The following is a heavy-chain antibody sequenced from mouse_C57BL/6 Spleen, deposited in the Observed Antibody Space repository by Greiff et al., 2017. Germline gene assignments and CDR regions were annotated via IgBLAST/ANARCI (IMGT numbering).Heavy chain of an antibody. D-gene: IGHD2-5*01. J-gene: IGHJ3*01. Sequence: EVQVVESGGGLVQPKGSLKLSCAASGFSFNTYAMNWVRQAPGKGLEWVARIRSKSNNYATYYADSVKDRFTISRDDSESMLYLQMNNLKTEDTAMYYCVRGGYSNTLCAYWGQGTLVTVSA. V-gene: IGHV10-1*01. CDR1: GFSFNTYA. CDR3: VRGGYSNTLCAY. CDR2: IRSKSNNYAT.